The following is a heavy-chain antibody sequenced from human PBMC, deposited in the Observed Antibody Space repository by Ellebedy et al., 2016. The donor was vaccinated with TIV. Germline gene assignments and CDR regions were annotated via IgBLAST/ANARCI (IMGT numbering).Heavy chain of an antibody. CDR3: ARTFYDILTGDAFDV. CDR2: IFYSGTT. J-gene: IGHJ3*01. Sequence: MPSETLSLTCTVSGGSMSDYYWTWIRQPPGKALDWSGSIFYSGTTIHNPSLKSRVTISLDTSRNRFSLRLNSVTAADSAVYYCARTFYDILTGDAFDVWGQGTMVTVSS. D-gene: IGHD3-9*01. V-gene: IGHV4-59*13. CDR1: GGSMSDYY.